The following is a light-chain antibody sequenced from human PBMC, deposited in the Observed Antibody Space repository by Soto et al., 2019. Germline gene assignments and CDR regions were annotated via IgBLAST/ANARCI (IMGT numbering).Light chain of an antibody. Sequence: DIQMTQSPSSLSASVGDIVTITFRASRSISSYLNWYQQKPGKAPKLLIYAASSLQSGVPSRFSGSGSGTDFTLTISSLQPEDFATYYCQQSYSTPRTFGQGTRLEIK. CDR2: AAS. CDR3: QQSYSTPRT. J-gene: IGKJ5*01. CDR1: RSISSY. V-gene: IGKV1-39*01.